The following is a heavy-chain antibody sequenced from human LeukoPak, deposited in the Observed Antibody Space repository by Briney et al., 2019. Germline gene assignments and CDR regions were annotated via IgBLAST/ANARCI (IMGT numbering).Heavy chain of an antibody. CDR1: GGSISSSSYY. D-gene: IGHD3-22*01. J-gene: IGHJ4*02. CDR3: ASGVYYYDSSGYYYLVSPFDY. CDR2: IYYSGST. Sequence: PSETLSLTCTVSGGSISSSSYYWGWIRQPPGTGLEWIGSIYYSGSTYYNPSLKSRVTISVDTSKNQFSLKLSSVTAADTAVYYCASGVYYYDSSGYYYLVSPFDYWGQGTLVTVSS. V-gene: IGHV4-39*01.